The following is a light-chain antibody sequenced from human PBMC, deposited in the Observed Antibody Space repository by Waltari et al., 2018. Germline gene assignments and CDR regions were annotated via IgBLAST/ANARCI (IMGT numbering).Light chain of an antibody. V-gene: IGKV1-33*01. J-gene: IGKJ1*01. CDR3: QHYYNYPWT. CDR2: DAS. Sequence: DIQMTQSPSSLSASVGDRVTITCQASQDIRTFLNWFQLKPGKAPKLLIYDASNLETGVPSRFSGGGSGTDFTFTISSLQPEDIATYFCQHYYNYPWTFGQGTKVEIK. CDR1: QDIRTF.